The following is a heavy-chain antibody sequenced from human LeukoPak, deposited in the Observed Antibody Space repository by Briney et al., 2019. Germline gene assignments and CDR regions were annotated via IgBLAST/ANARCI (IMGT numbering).Heavy chain of an antibody. Sequence: PSETLSLTCTVSGGSISSGSYYWSWIRQPAGKGLEWIGRIYTSGSTNYNPSLKSRVTISVDTSKNQFSLKLSSVTAADTAVYYCARVDAAATFEAWGQGTLVTVSS. J-gene: IGHJ5*02. CDR3: ARVDAAATFEA. CDR2: IYTSGST. V-gene: IGHV4-61*02. CDR1: GGSISSGSYY. D-gene: IGHD6-13*01.